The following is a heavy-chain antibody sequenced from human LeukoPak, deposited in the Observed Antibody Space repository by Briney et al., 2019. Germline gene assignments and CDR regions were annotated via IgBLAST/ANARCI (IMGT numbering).Heavy chain of an antibody. D-gene: IGHD6-19*01. CDR2: TYYRSKWYN. V-gene: IGHV6-1*01. Sequence: SQTLSLTCAISGDSVSSNSAAWNWIRQSPSRGLEWLGRTYYRSKWYNDYAVSVKSRITINPDTSKNQFSLQLISVTPEDTAVYYCARAVSGWYPTTDYYYYGMDVWGQGTTVTVSS. J-gene: IGHJ6*02. CDR3: ARAVSGWYPTTDYYYYGMDV. CDR1: GDSVSSNSAA.